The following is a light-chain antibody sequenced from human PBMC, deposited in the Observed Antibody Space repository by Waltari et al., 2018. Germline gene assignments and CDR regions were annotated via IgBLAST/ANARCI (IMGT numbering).Light chain of an antibody. CDR1: QSVGGN. CDR3: QQRRTWPSIT. V-gene: IGKV3-11*01. Sequence: EIVLTQSPATLSLSPGQRGTLSCRASQSVGGNLAWYQQKPGQAPRLLIYDASNRATGIPARFSGSGSGTDFTLTISSLEPEDFAVYYCQQRRTWPSITFGQGTRLDI. CDR2: DAS. J-gene: IGKJ5*01.